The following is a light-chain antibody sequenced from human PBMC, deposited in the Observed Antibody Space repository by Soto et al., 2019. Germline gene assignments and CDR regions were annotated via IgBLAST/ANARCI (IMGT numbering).Light chain of an antibody. J-gene: IGKJ1*01. CDR2: GAS. Sequence: EIVMTQSPATLSVSPGERATLSCRASQSVSRKLAWYQQTRGQAPRLLMYGASTRATGVPARFSGSGSGTDFTLTISSLQPEDFATYYCLQHNSYPRTFGQGTKVDIK. V-gene: IGKV3-15*01. CDR1: QSVSRK. CDR3: LQHNSYPRT.